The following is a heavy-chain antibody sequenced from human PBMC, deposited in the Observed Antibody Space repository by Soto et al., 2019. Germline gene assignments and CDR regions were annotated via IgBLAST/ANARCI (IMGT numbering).Heavy chain of an antibody. Sequence: QVQLVQSGAEVKKPGASVKVSCKASGYTFTSYGISWVRQAPGQGLEWMGWISAYNGNTNYAQKLQGRVTMTTDTSRSTAYMELRGRRSDETAVYNGAREVVVAGPSGMFDYYYCYGLGVWGEGTTVTVSA. CDR3: AREVVVAGPSGMFDYYYCYGLGV. V-gene: IGHV1-18*01. CDR2: ISAYNGNT. D-gene: IGHD2-15*01. J-gene: IGHJ6*04. CDR1: GYTFTSYG.